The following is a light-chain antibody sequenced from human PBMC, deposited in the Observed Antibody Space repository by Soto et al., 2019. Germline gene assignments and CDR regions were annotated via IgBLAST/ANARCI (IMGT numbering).Light chain of an antibody. CDR1: QDISDN. Sequence: DIQMTQSPSALSASVGDRVTITCQASQDISDNLNWYQQKQGKSPKVVISEASNLEAEVPSRFSGSGSGTHFIFTISSLRPEDIGTYYCQQFHDLPITFGQGTRLEIK. V-gene: IGKV1-33*01. J-gene: IGKJ5*01. CDR2: EAS. CDR3: QQFHDLPIT.